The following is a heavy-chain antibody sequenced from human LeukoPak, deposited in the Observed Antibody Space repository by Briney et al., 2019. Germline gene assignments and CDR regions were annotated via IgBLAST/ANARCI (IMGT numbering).Heavy chain of an antibody. CDR3: ARTTEGGYTYNYFYYYYMDV. CDR1: GYSISSGYY. J-gene: IGHJ6*03. V-gene: IGHV4-61*01. Sequence: SETLSLTCTVSGYSISSGYYWGWIRQPPGKGLEWIGYIYYSGSTNYNPSLKSRISISVDTSKNQFSLKLSSVTAADTAVYYCARTTEGGYTYNYFYYYYMDVWGKGTTVTISS. CDR2: IYYSGST. D-gene: IGHD5-18*01.